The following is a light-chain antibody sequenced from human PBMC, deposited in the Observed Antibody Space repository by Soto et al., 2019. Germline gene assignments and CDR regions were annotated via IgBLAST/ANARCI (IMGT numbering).Light chain of an antibody. Sequence: EIVLTQSPGTLSLSPGERATLSCRASQSVSSSYLAWYQQKPGQAPRLLIYDASNRATGIPDRFRGSGSGTDFTLTISRLEPEDFAVYYCQQYGSSPRTFGGGTKVEIK. V-gene: IGKV3-20*01. CDR3: QQYGSSPRT. CDR1: QSVSSSY. J-gene: IGKJ4*01. CDR2: DAS.